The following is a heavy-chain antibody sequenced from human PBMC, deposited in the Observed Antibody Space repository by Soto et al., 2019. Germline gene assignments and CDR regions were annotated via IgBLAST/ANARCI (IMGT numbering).Heavy chain of an antibody. CDR1: GYMFTKSA. D-gene: IGHD1-1*01. J-gene: IGHJ4*01. CDR2: ISGDSGNT. V-gene: IGHV1-3*01. Sequence: ASVKVSCKASGYMFTKSAMHWVRQAPGQRLEWMGWISGDSGNTKYSPKLQDRVTITRDTSASTAYMELSSLRSEDTALYYCARDGVAAGNINFDYWGKGTLVIVSS. CDR3: ARDGVAAGNINFDY.